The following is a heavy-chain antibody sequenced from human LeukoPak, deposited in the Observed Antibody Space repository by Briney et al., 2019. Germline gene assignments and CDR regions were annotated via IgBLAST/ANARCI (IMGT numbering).Heavy chain of an antibody. D-gene: IGHD6-13*01. V-gene: IGHV1-69*05. Sequence: GGSLRLSCAASGGTFSSYAISWVRQAPGQGLEWMGGIIPIFGTANYAQKFQGRVTITTDESTSTAYMELSSLRSEDTAVYYCARDNPQLVGVFDYWGQGTLVTVSS. CDR2: IIPIFGTA. CDR1: GGTFSSYA. J-gene: IGHJ4*02. CDR3: ARDNPQLVGVFDY.